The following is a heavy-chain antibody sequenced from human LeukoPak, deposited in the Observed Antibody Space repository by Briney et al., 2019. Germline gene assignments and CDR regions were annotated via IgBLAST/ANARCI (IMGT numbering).Heavy chain of an antibody. CDR3: ARRVQDSFYYYYGMDV. D-gene: IGHD2-15*01. V-gene: IGHV4-59*08. J-gene: IGHJ6*02. CDR1: GGSISSYY. CDR2: IYYSGST. Sequence: SETLSLTCTVSGGSISSYYWSWIRQPPGKGLEWIGYIYYSGSTNYNPSLKSRVTISVDTCKNQFSLKLSSVTAADTAVYYCARRVQDSFYYYYGMDVWGQGTTVTVSS.